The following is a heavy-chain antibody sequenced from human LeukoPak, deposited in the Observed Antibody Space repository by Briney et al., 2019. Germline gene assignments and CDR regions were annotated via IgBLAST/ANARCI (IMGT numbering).Heavy chain of an antibody. Sequence: ASVKVSCKASGYTFTSYDINWVRQATGQGLEWMGWMNPNSGNTGYAQKFQGRVTMTRNTSISTAYMELSSLRSEDTAVYYCAGVFLVRGVMALGYWGQGTLVTVSS. J-gene: IGHJ4*02. CDR1: GYTFTSYD. CDR3: AGVFLVRGVMALGY. V-gene: IGHV1-8*01. CDR2: MNPNSGNT. D-gene: IGHD3-10*01.